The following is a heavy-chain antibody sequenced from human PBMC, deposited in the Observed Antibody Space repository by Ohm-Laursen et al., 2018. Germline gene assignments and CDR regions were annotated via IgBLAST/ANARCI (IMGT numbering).Heavy chain of an antibody. Sequence: SLRLSCAASGFTFSSYAMSWVRQAPGKGLEWVSAISGSGGSTYYADSVKGRFTISRDKSKNTLYLQMHSLRAEDTAVYYCARGGTSGYYPYYYGMDVWGQGTTVTVSS. CDR3: ARGGTSGYYPYYYGMDV. J-gene: IGHJ6*02. CDR1: GFTFSSYA. D-gene: IGHD3-22*01. CDR2: ISGSGGST. V-gene: IGHV3-23*01.